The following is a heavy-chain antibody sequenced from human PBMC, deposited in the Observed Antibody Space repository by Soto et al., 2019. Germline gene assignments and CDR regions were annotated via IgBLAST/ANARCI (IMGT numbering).Heavy chain of an antibody. Sequence: GGSLRLSCAASGFTFSSYAMSWVRQAPGKGLEWVSAISGSGGSTYYADSVKGRFTISRDNSKSTLYLQMNSLRAEDTAVYYCAKIPTYYYDSSGYWCDYWGQGTLVTVSS. J-gene: IGHJ4*02. D-gene: IGHD3-22*01. CDR2: ISGSGGST. CDR3: AKIPTYYYDSSGYWCDY. V-gene: IGHV3-23*01. CDR1: GFTFSSYA.